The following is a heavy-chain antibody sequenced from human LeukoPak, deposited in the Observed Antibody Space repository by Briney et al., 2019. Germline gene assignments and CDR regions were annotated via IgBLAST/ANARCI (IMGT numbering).Heavy chain of an antibody. J-gene: IGHJ4*02. Sequence: CXASGFTFSSYEMNWVRQAPGKGLEWVSGINWNGGSTGYADSVKGRFTISRDNAKKSLYLQMHSLRAEDTAFYHCAXXXXEGXXXXYWGQGTLXTVSS. CDR2: INWNGGST. V-gene: IGHV3-20*01. CDR1: GFTFSSYE. CDR3: AXXXXEGXXXXY.